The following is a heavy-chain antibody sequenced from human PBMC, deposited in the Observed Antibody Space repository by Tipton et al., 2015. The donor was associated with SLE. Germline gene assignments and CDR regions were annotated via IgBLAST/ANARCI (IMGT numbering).Heavy chain of an antibody. J-gene: IGHJ4*02. Sequence: TLSLTCAVYGGSFNGYYWSWIRQPPGKGLEWIGEINHSGSTNYNPSLKSRVTISVDTSKNQFSLKLSSVTAADTAVYYCARGGVGGYDYFDHWGQGTLVTVSS. CDR1: GGSFNGYY. CDR3: ARGGVGGYDYFDH. V-gene: IGHV4-34*01. CDR2: INHSGST. D-gene: IGHD5-12*01.